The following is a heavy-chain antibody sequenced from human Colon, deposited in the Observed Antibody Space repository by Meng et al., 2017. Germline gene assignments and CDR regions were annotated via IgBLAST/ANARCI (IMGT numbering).Heavy chain of an antibody. CDR2: IKSKSDGGTT. CDR1: GFTFSNAW. D-gene: IGHD3-10*01. CDR3: TSHVLVWFGELLGFDY. Sequence: GESLKISCAASGFTFSNAWMSWVRQAPGKGLEWVGRIKSKSDGGTTDYAAPVKGRFTISRDDSKNTLYLQINSLKTEGTAVYYCTSHVLVWFGELLGFDYWGQGTLVTVSS. J-gene: IGHJ4*02. V-gene: IGHV3-15*01.